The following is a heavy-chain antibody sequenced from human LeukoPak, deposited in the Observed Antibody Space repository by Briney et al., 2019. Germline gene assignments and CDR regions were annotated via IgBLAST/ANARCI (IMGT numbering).Heavy chain of an antibody. CDR2: IFYSGNT. V-gene: IGHV4-59*08. J-gene: IGHJ2*01. D-gene: IGHD4-17*01. Sequence: PSETLSLTCTVSGGSITRNYWSWIRQPPGKGLEWIGYIFYSGNTNYNPSLKSRVTISLDMSKTQFSLKLSSVTAADTAVYYCARLLRSVTTSAIWYFDLWGRGTLVTVSS. CDR1: GGSITRNY. CDR3: ARLLRSVTTSAIWYFDL.